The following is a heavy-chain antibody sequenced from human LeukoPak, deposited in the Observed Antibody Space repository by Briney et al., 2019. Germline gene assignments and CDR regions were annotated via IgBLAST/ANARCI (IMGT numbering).Heavy chain of an antibody. CDR2: ISGSGGST. J-gene: IGHJ1*01. Sequence: PGGSLRLSCAASGFTFSSYAMSWVRQAPGKGLEWVSAISGSGGSTYYADSVKGRFTISRDNSKNTLYLQMNSLRAEDTAVYYCANPSYYYGSSGPFQHWGQGTLVTVSS. V-gene: IGHV3-23*01. CDR1: GFTFSSYA. CDR3: ANPSYYYGSSGPFQH. D-gene: IGHD3-22*01.